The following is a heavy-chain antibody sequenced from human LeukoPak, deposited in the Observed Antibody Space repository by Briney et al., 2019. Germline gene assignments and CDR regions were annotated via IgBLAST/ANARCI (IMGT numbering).Heavy chain of an antibody. CDR2: IYPDDSNT. CDR3: ARLGEDLAVGVAGYWFDP. Sequence: PGESLKISCKGSTDIFSNYWIGWVRQLPGKGLEWMGIIYPDDSNTRYSPSFQGQVTISADKSINTAYLQWSSLKASDTAIYYSARLGEDLAVGVAGYWFDPWGQGTLVTVSS. V-gene: IGHV5-51*01. D-gene: IGHD2-15*01. CDR1: TDIFSNYW. J-gene: IGHJ5*02.